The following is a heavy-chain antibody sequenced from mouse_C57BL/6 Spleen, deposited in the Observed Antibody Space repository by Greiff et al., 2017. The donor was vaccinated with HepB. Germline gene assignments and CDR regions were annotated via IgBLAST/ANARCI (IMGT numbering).Heavy chain of an antibody. Sequence: VQLQQSGAELVRPGASVKLSCKASGYTFTDYYINWVKQRPGQGLEWIARIYPGSGNTYYNEKFKGKATLTAEKSSSTAYMQLSSLTSEDSAVYCCARSEGLLLDAMDYWGQGTSVTVSS. J-gene: IGHJ4*01. D-gene: IGHD2-3*01. CDR2: IYPGSGNT. V-gene: IGHV1-76*01. CDR1: GYTFTDYY. CDR3: ARSEGLLLDAMDY.